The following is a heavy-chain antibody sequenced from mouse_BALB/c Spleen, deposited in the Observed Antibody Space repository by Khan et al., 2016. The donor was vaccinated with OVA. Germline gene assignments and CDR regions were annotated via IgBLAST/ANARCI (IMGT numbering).Heavy chain of an antibody. D-gene: IGHD2-3*01. CDR2: INYSGST. J-gene: IGHJ4*01. V-gene: IGHV3-2*02. CDR1: GYSITSDYA. Sequence: EVQLQESGPGLVNPSQSLSLTCTVTGYSITSDYAWNWIRQFLANKLEWMGYINYSGSTIYNPALNSRLSITRDTSKNQFFLQLNSVTTEDTATYYCARDGSQCNYSIDYEGEGSSVTVSS. CDR3: ARDGSQCNYSIDY.